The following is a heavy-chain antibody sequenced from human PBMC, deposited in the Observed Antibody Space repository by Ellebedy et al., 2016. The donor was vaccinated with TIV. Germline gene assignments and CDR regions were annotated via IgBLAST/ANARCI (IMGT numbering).Heavy chain of an antibody. Sequence: GESLKISXATSGFTFSTYSMNWVRQAPGKGLEWVSSISSGSSYTYYADSVKGRFTISRDNAKNSLYLQMNSLRAEDTAVYYCARVEPFYCSSTSCKNLSSDYWGQGTLVTVSS. J-gene: IGHJ4*02. CDR2: ISSGSSYT. CDR3: ARVEPFYCSSTSCKNLSSDY. V-gene: IGHV3-21*01. D-gene: IGHD2-2*01. CDR1: GFTFSTYS.